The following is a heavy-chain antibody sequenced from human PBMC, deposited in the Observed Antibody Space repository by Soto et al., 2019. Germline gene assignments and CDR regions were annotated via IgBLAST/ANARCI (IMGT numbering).Heavy chain of an antibody. Sequence: ASVKVSCKASGYTFTSYGISWVRQAPGQGLEWMGWISAYNGNTNYAQKLQGRVTMTTDTSTSTAYMELRSLRSDDTAVYYCARDMHYDSSGYYWDYYYYGMDVWGQGTTVTVSS. J-gene: IGHJ6*02. CDR3: ARDMHYDSSGYYWDYYYYGMDV. V-gene: IGHV1-18*01. CDR2: ISAYNGNT. CDR1: GYTFTSYG. D-gene: IGHD3-22*01.